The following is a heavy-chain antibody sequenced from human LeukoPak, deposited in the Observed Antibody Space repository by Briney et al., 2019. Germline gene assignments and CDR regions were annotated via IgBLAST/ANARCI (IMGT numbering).Heavy chain of an antibody. CDR3: AKDIELYSGYGLLGAFDY. J-gene: IGHJ4*02. D-gene: IGHD5-12*01. CDR2: ISWKSGIM. CDR1: GFNFGDFA. Sequence: GRSLRLSCAASGFNFGDFAMHWVRQAPGKGLEWVSVISWKSGIMGYADSVKGRFTISRDDAKNSLYLRMNSLRAEDTALYHCAKDIELYSGYGLLGAFDYWGQGTQVTVSS. V-gene: IGHV3-9*01.